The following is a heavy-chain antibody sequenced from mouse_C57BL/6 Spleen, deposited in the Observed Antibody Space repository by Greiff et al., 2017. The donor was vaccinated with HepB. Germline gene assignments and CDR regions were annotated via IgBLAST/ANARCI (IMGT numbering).Heavy chain of an antibody. CDR1: GYAFSSSW. CDR3: ARPGYDVEAWFAY. J-gene: IGHJ3*01. CDR2: IYPGDGDT. Sequence: QVHVKQSGPELVKPGASVKISCKASGYAFSSSWMNWVKQRPGKGLEWIGRIYPGDGDTNYNGKFKGKATLTADKSSSTAYMQLSSLTSEDSAVYFCARPGYDVEAWFAYWGQGTLVTVSA. D-gene: IGHD2-2*01. V-gene: IGHV1-82*01.